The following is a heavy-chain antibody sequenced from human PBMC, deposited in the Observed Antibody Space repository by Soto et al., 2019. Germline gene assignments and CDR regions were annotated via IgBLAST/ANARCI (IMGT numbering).Heavy chain of an antibody. Sequence: QVQLVQSGAEVKKPGSSVKVSCKASGGTFSSYAISWVRQAPGQGLEWMGGIIPIFGTANYAQKFQGRVTITADESTSTAYMERSSLRSEDTAVYYCARGCSSTSCRGVYYGMDVWGQSTTVTVSS. CDR2: IIPIFGTA. D-gene: IGHD2-2*01. V-gene: IGHV1-69*01. J-gene: IGHJ6*02. CDR3: ARGCSSTSCRGVYYGMDV. CDR1: GGTFSSYA.